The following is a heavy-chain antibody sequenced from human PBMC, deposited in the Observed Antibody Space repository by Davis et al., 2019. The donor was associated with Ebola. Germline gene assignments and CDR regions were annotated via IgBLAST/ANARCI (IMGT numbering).Heavy chain of an antibody. CDR1: GFTFSSYS. V-gene: IGHV3-48*04. Sequence: GESLKISCAASGFTFSSYSMNWVRQAPGKGLEWVSYISSSSSTIYYADSVKGRFTISRDNAKNSLYLQMNSLRAEDTAVYYCARVITMVRGVIIEAFDIWGQGTMVTVSS. D-gene: IGHD3-10*01. CDR2: ISSSSSTI. CDR3: ARVITMVRGVIIEAFDI. J-gene: IGHJ3*02.